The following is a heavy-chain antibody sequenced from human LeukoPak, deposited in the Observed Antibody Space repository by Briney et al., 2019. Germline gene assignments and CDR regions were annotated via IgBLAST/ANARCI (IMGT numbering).Heavy chain of an antibody. CDR3: ARVNNWNDAGAFDI. D-gene: IGHD1-1*01. J-gene: IGHJ3*02. Sequence: SETLSLTXTVSGGSIGSGDYYWSWIRQPPGKGLEWIGYIYYSGSTYYNPSLKSRVTISVDTSKNQFSLKLSSVTAADTAVYYCARVNNWNDAGAFDIWGQGTMVTVSS. CDR2: IYYSGST. V-gene: IGHV4-30-4*08. CDR1: GGSIGSGDYY.